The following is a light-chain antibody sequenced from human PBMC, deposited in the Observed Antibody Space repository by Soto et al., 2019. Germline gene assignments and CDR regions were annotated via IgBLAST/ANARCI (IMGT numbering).Light chain of an antibody. CDR1: GSRIGTNT. J-gene: IGLJ2*01. V-gene: IGLV1-44*01. Sequence: SVLTQPPSAYGTPGRGVTIPCFGSGSRIGTNTVNWYRQLPGTAPKLLIYGDNQRPSGVPDRFSGSKSGTSASLAISGLQSEDEADYYCAAWDGSLNNVLFGGGTKVTVL. CDR2: GDN. CDR3: AAWDGSLNNVL.